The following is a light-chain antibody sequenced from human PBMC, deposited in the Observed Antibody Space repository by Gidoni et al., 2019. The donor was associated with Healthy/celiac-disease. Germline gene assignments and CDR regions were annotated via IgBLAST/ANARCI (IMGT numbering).Light chain of an antibody. CDR1: QDISSY. CDR2: DAS. V-gene: IGKV1-33*01. Sequence: DLQLTQYPSFLCASVGDRVTITCQASQDISSYLTWYQQKPGKAPKLLIYDASNWQSGVPSRFSGSGSVTDFALTISSLQPEDIATYYCQQIYNSPLTFGRGTKVEIK. CDR3: QQIYNSPLT. J-gene: IGKJ4*01.